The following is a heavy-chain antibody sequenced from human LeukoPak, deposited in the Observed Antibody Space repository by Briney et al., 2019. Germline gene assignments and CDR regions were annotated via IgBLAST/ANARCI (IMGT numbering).Heavy chain of an antibody. V-gene: IGHV4-59*08. CDR1: GGSISSDH. CDR3: ARVRGVGVITPYLDY. J-gene: IGHJ4*02. CDR2: ISYRGST. D-gene: IGHD3-16*02. Sequence: PSETLSLTCTASGGSISSDHWSWIRQPPGKGLEWIGCISYRGSTHYNPSLKSRFTISVDTSKNHFSLKLISVTAADTAVYYCARVRGVGVITPYLDYWGQGSLVTVSS.